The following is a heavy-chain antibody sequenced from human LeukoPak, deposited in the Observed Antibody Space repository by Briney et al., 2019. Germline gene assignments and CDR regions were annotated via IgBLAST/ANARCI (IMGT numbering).Heavy chain of an antibody. Sequence: ASVKVSCKASGYTFTSYDINWVRQATGQGLEWVGWMNPNSGNTGYAQKFQGRVTITRNTSISTAYMELSSLRSEDTAVYYCARVGYCSSTSCHIDYWGQGTLVTVSS. D-gene: IGHD2-2*03. J-gene: IGHJ4*02. CDR1: GYTFTSYD. CDR3: ARVGYCSSTSCHIDY. V-gene: IGHV1-8*03. CDR2: MNPNSGNT.